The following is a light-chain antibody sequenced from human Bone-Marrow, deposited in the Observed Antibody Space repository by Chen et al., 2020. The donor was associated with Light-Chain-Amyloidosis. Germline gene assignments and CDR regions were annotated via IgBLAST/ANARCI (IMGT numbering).Light chain of an antibody. CDR2: DDS. V-gene: IGLV3-21*02. CDR3: EVWNRSSERPV. CDR1: NIASTS. J-gene: IGLJ3*02. Sequence: YVLTQPSSVSVAPGQTATLACGGNNIASTSVHWYQQTPGQAPLLVVYDDSDRPSGIPERLSGSNAGNTATLTVRRVEAGEEADYYGEVWNRSSERPVFGEGTKRTVL.